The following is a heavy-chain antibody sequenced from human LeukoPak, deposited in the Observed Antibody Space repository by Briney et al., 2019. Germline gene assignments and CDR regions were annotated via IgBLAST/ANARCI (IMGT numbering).Heavy chain of an antibody. CDR1: GGTFSSYA. CDR3: ARVGVSYDILTGYFDY. J-gene: IGHJ4*02. D-gene: IGHD3-9*01. CDR2: IIPIFGTA. Sequence: SVKVSCKASGGTFSSYAISWVRQAPGQGLERMGGIIPIFGTANYAQKFQGRVTITADESTSTAYMELSSLRSEDTAVYYCARVGVSYDILTGYFDYWGQGTLVTVSS. V-gene: IGHV1-69*01.